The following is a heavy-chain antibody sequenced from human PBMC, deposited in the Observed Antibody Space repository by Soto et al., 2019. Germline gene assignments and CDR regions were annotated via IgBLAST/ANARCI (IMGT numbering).Heavy chain of an antibody. CDR3: AREELSLGLL. D-gene: IGHD3-16*02. V-gene: IGHV3-33*01. Sequence: PGGSLRLSCAASGFTFSSYGMHWVRQAPGKGLGWVAVIWYDGSNKYYADSVKGRFTISRDNSKNTLYLQMNSLRAEDTAVYYCAREELSLGLLWGQGTLVTVSS. CDR1: GFTFSSYG. CDR2: IWYDGSNK. J-gene: IGHJ4*02.